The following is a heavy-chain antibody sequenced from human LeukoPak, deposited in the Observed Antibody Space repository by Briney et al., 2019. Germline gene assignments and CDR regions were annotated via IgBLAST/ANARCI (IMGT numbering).Heavy chain of an antibody. CDR2: INSDGSST. J-gene: IGHJ4*02. CDR1: GFTFSRYW. V-gene: IGHV3-74*01. D-gene: IGHD3-9*01. Sequence: AGSLTLSCAASGFTFSRYWMHWVRQAPGKGLVWVSLINSDGSSTSYADSVKGRITISRDNAKNPLYLQMNSLRAEDTAVYYCATLRYFDWSDYWGQATMDTVSS. CDR3: ATLRYFDWSDY.